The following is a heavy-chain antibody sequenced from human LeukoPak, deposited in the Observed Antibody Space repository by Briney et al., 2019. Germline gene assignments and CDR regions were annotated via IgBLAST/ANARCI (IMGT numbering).Heavy chain of an antibody. V-gene: IGHV4-34*01. CDR2: INHSGST. CDR1: GGSFSGYY. J-gene: IGHJ4*02. CDR3: ARDGLGGALDY. D-gene: IGHD3-16*01. Sequence: SETLSLTCAVYGGSFSGYYWSWIRQPPGKGLEWIGEINHSGSTNYNPSLKSRVTISVDTSKNQFSLKLSSVTAADTAVYYCARDGLGGALDYWGQGTLVTVSS.